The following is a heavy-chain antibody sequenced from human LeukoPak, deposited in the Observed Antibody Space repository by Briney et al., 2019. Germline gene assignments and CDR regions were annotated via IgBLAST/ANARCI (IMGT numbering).Heavy chain of an antibody. Sequence: VASVKVSCKASGYTFTGYYMHWVRQAPGQGLEWMGWINPNSGGTNYAQKFQGRVTMTRDTSISTAYMELSSLRSEDTAVYYCARARVAAAGSVVWFDPWGQGTLVTVSS. CDR3: ARARVAAAGSVVWFDP. D-gene: IGHD6-13*01. V-gene: IGHV1-2*02. CDR1: GYTFTGYY. J-gene: IGHJ5*02. CDR2: INPNSGGT.